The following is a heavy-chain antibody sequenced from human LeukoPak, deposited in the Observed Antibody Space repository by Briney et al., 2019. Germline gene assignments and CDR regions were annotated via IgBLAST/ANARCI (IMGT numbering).Heavy chain of an antibody. J-gene: IGHJ4*02. CDR3: ARDGYSSGWRVFDY. D-gene: IGHD6-19*01. CDR2: INASTGDT. CDR1: GYTLTNYA. Sequence: ASVKVSCKASGYTLTNYAIHWVRQAPGQRLEWMGWINASTGDTKYSQAFQGRVTITRDTSASTVYMELSSLRSDDMAVYYCARDGYSSGWRVFDYWSQGTLVTVSS. V-gene: IGHV1-3*03.